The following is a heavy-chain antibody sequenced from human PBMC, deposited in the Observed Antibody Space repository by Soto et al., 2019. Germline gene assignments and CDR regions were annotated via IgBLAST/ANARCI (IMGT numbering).Heavy chain of an antibody. D-gene: IGHD3-22*01. CDR1: GFTFSNAW. J-gene: IGHJ4*02. CDR2: IKGEADGGTT. CDR3: ASGLSNGYYNFDY. Sequence: HLVESGGGLVKPGGSLRLSCAASGFTFSNAWMSWVRQAPGKGLEWVGRIKGEADGGTTDYAAPVKGRITISRDHSKDTLCLQMNSLKTEDTAVYYCASGLSNGYYNFDYWGQGTAVTVSS. V-gene: IGHV3-15*01.